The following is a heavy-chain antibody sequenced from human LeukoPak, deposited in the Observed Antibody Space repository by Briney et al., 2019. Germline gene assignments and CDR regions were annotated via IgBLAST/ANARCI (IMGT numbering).Heavy chain of an antibody. D-gene: IGHD2-15*01. Sequence: GGSLRLSCAASGFTFSNFAMTWVRQAPGKGLEWVSYISGSGGSTYYADSVRGRFTISRDNAKNSLYLQMNSLRAEDTAVYYCARDGSGYCSGGSCYSAEYFQHWGQGTLVTVSS. CDR2: ISGSGGST. CDR1: GFTFSNFA. CDR3: ARDGSGYCSGGSCYSAEYFQH. V-gene: IGHV3-21*01. J-gene: IGHJ1*01.